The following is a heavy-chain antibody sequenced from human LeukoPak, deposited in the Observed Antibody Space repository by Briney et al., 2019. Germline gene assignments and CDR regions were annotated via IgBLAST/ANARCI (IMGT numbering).Heavy chain of an antibody. CDR1: GGSISSGSYY. Sequence: SETLSLTCTVSGGSISSGSYYWSWIRQPAGKGLEWIGRIYTSGSTNYNPSLKSRVTISVDMSKNQFSLKLSSVTAADTAVYYCARDTGGWFDYWGQGTLVTVSS. J-gene: IGHJ4*02. CDR3: ARDTGGWFDY. V-gene: IGHV4-61*02. D-gene: IGHD1-14*01. CDR2: IYTSGST.